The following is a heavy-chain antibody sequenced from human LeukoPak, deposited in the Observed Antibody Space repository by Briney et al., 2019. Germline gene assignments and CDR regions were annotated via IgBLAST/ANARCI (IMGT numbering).Heavy chain of an antibody. CDR2: INPSGGST. V-gene: IGHV1-46*01. D-gene: IGHD6-19*01. CDR1: GYTFTSYY. Sequence: ASVKVSCKASGYTFTSYYMHWVRQAPGQGLEWMGIINPSGGSTSYAQKFQGRVTMTRDTSTRTVYMELSSLRSEDTAVYYCARDPVAVASGNYYGMDVWGQGTTVTVSS. CDR3: ARDPVAVASGNYYGMDV. J-gene: IGHJ6*02.